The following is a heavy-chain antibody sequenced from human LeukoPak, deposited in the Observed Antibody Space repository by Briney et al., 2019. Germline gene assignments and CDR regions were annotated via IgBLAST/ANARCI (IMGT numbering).Heavy chain of an antibody. CDR1: VFNFRTFA. CDR3: ATDPMYDTTGEHTFEF. D-gene: IGHD3-22*01. CDR2: TSGSGGSA. V-gene: IGHV3-23*01. Sequence: GGSLRLSCAASVFNFRTFAMNWVRLPPGKGLEWVSSTSGSGGSAYYADSVKGRFTISRDNSRNILYLQMNRLRVEDTAIYYCATDPMYDTTGEHTFEFXXQGTVVTVXS. J-gene: IGHJ3*01.